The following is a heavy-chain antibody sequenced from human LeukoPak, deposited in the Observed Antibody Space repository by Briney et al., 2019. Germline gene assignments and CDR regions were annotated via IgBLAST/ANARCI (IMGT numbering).Heavy chain of an antibody. J-gene: IGHJ4*02. D-gene: IGHD3-10*01. CDR3: AGFDYYGSESYYNHFDS. CDR2: ISSSSSTI. V-gene: IGHV3-48*01. CDR1: GFTFSSYG. Sequence: GGSLRLSCAASGFTFSSYGMTWVRQAPGKGLEWVSYISSSSSTIYYADSVKGRFTISRDNAKNSLYLQLNSLRAEDTAVYYCAGFDYYGSESYYNHFDSWGQGTLVTVSS.